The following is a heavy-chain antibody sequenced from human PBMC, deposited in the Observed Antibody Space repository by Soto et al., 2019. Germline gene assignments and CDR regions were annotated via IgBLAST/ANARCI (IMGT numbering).Heavy chain of an antibody. D-gene: IGHD3-9*01. Sequence: QLLASGPGLVKPSETLSLTCTVSGGSISSSSYYWGWIRQPPGKGLEWIGSIYYSGSTYYNPSLKSRVTISVDTSKNQFPLKLSSVTAADTAVYYCARGYYDILTGYYKPTRGRYGMDVWGQGTTVTVSS. CDR1: GGSISSSSYY. J-gene: IGHJ6*02. CDR2: IYYSGST. V-gene: IGHV4-39*01. CDR3: ARGYYDILTGYYKPTRGRYGMDV.